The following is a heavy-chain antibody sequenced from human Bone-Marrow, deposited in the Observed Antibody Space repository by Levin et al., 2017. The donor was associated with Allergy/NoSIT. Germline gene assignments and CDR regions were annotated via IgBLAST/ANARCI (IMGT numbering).Heavy chain of an antibody. CDR2: ISAGGNYI. J-gene: IGHJ6*02. CDR3: ASWAMYHYDRSAFDYFYYAMDV. D-gene: IGHD3-22*01. CDR1: GILFSSYD. Sequence: GGSLRLSCAASGILFSSYDMNWVRQAPGKGLEWVSSISAGGNYIYYADPVKGRFTISRDNAKNSLFLQMNSLRAEDTAVFYCASWAMYHYDRSAFDYFYYAMDVWGQGTTVTVSS. V-gene: IGHV3-21*01.